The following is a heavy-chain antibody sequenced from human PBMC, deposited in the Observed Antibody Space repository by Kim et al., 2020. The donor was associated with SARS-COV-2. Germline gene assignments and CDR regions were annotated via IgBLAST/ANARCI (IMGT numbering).Heavy chain of an antibody. V-gene: IGHV4-31*03. D-gene: IGHD4-17*01. CDR1: GGSISSGGYY. J-gene: IGHJ5*02. CDR3: ARLFLSPYGDYVPEVPGNWFDP. CDR2: IYYSGST. Sequence: SETLSLTCTVSGGSISSGGYYWSWIRQHPGKGLEWIGYIYYSGSTYYNPSLKSRVTISVDTSKNQFSLKLSSVTTADTAVYYCARLFLSPYGDYVPEVPGNWFDPWGQGTLVTVSS.